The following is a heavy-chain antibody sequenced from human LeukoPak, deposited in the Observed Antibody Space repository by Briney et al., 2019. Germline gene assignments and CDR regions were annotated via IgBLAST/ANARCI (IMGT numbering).Heavy chain of an antibody. Sequence: GASVKVSCKASGGTFSSYAISWVRQAPGQGLEWMGGIIPIFGTANYAQKFQGRVTITTDESTSTAYMELSSLGSEDTAVYYCATTEGQNYDILTGYYVYWGQGTLVTVSS. J-gene: IGHJ4*02. CDR3: ATTEGQNYDILTGYYVY. CDR2: IIPIFGTA. V-gene: IGHV1-69*05. CDR1: GGTFSSYA. D-gene: IGHD3-9*01.